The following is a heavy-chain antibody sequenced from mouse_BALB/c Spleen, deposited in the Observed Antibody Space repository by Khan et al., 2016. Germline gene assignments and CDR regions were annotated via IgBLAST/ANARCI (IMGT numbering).Heavy chain of an antibody. CDR2: ISYSGST. CDR1: GYSVTSDYA. J-gene: IGHJ1*01. D-gene: IGHD2-1*01. CDR3: ARSGGNYPYWYFDV. Sequence: EVQLQESGPGLVKPSQSLSLTCTVTGYSVTSDYAWNWIRQFPGNKLEWMGYISYSGSTSYNPSLKSRISITRDTSKNQFFLQLNSVTTEDTATXYCARSGGNYPYWYFDVWGAGTTVTVSS. V-gene: IGHV3-2*02.